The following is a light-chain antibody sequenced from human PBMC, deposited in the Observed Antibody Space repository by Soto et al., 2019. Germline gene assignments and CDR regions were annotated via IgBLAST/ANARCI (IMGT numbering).Light chain of an antibody. J-gene: IGLJ1*01. CDR1: TGAVTSGHY. Sequence: QAVVTQEPSLTVSPGGTVTLTCGSSTGAVTSGHYPYWFQQKPGQAPRTLIYDTSNKHSWTPARFSGSLLGGKAALTLSGAQPEDGAEYYCLLSYSGARGVFGTGTKVTVL. V-gene: IGLV7-46*01. CDR3: LLSYSGARGV. CDR2: DTS.